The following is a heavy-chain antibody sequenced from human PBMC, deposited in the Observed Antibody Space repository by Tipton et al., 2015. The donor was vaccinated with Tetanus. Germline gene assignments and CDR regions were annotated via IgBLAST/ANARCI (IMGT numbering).Heavy chain of an antibody. J-gene: IGHJ4*02. CDR1: GYTFTSYD. D-gene: IGHD2-15*01. CDR3: ARGQWRGYCSGGSCYSGYFDY. CDR2: MNPNSGNT. Sequence: QVQLVQSGAEVKKPGASVKVSCKASGYTFTSYDINWVRQATGQGLEWMGWMNPNSGNTGYAQQIQGRVTMTRNTSISTAYMELSSLRSEDTAVYYCARGQWRGYCSGGSCYSGYFDYWGQGTLVTVSS. V-gene: IGHV1-8*01.